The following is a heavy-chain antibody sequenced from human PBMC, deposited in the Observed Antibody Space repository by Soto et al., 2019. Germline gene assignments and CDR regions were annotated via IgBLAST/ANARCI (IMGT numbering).Heavy chain of an antibody. CDR2: ISSSGSTI. J-gene: IGHJ6*02. Sequence: GSLRLSCAASGFTFSDYYMSWIRQAPGKGLEWVSYISSSGSTIYYADSVKGRFTISRDNAKNSLYLQMNSLRAEDTAVYYCARGDYGDYDYYYYGMDVWGQGTTVTVSS. CDR3: ARGDYGDYDYYYYGMDV. V-gene: IGHV3-11*01. D-gene: IGHD4-17*01. CDR1: GFTFSDYY.